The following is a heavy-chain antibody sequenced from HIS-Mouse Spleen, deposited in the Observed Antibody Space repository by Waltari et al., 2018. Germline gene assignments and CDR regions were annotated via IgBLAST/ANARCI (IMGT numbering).Heavy chain of an antibody. Sequence: QVQLVQSGAEVKKPGASVKVSCKASGYTFTGYYMHWVRQAPGQGLVWMRWINPSNVGTNSAQTFPGRVTMTRDTSISTAYMVLSRLRSDATAVYCCAPRTVTTAPFDYWGQGTLVTVSS. D-gene: IGHD4-4*01. CDR3: APRTVTTAPFDY. V-gene: IGHV1-2*02. J-gene: IGHJ4*02. CDR2: INPSNVGT. CDR1: GYTFTGYY.